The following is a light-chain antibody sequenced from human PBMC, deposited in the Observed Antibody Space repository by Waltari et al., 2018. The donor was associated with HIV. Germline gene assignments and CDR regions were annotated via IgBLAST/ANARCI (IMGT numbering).Light chain of an antibody. CDR2: DAS. J-gene: IGKJ3*01. V-gene: IGKV3-15*01. CDR1: QKVSVN. Sequence: EPVMPQSPATPSVSPGERATFSCQASQKVSVNLAWNQQKPGQAPRVLIYDASTRATGIPARFSGSGSGTDVNLTISSLQSEDFAIYYCQEYNKWPFTFGPGTKVDIK. CDR3: QEYNKWPFT.